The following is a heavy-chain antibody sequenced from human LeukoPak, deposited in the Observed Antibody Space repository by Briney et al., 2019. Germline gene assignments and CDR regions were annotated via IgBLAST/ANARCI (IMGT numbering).Heavy chain of an antibody. CDR1: GGSFSGYY. Sequence: SETLSLTCAVYGGSFSGYYWSWIRQPPGKGLEWIGEINHSGSTNYNPSLKSRVTISVDTSKNQFSLKLSSVAAADTAVYYCARVLYSGSYYYYYGMDVWGQGTTVTVSS. J-gene: IGHJ6*02. V-gene: IGHV4-34*01. CDR2: INHSGST. D-gene: IGHD1-26*01. CDR3: ARVLYSGSYYYYYGMDV.